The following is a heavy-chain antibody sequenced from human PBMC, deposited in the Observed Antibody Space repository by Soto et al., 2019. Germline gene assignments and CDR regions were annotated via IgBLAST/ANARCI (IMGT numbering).Heavy chain of an antibody. CDR3: SKAMTGSYDSDAFDV. Sequence: LRLSCAASGFSFSKYGMHWVRQAPGKGLEWVAVISYDGSTTFYADSVKGRFTISRDNSKNTLFLQMNGLRPEDTAIYYCSKAMTGSYDSDAFDVWGQGTMVTVSS. CDR2: ISYDGSTT. CDR1: GFSFSKYG. D-gene: IGHD5-18*01. J-gene: IGHJ3*01. V-gene: IGHV3-30*18.